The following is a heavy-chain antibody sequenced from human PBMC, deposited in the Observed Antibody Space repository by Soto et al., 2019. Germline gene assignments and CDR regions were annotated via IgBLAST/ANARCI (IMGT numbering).Heavy chain of an antibody. V-gene: IGHV4-4*07. J-gene: IGHJ5*02. CDR1: GASISGFS. Sequence: PSATLSLTCTVYGASISGFSWSWIRKSAGKGLEWIGRIYATGTTDYNPSLKSRVMMSVDTSKKQFSLKLRSVTAADTAVYYCVFFIMKTLRDCFD. CDR3: VFFIMKTLRDCFD. D-gene: IGHD3-10*01. CDR2: IYATGTT.